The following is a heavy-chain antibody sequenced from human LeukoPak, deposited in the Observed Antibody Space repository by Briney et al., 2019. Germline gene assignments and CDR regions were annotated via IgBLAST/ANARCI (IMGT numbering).Heavy chain of an antibody. CDR1: GYTFTSYV. D-gene: IGHD5-12*01. J-gene: IGHJ4*02. CDR2: ISAYNGNT. Sequence: ASVKVSCKASGYTFTSYVISWVRQAPGQGLEWMGWISAYNGNTNYAQKLQGRVTMTTDTSTSTAYLELRSLRSDDTAVYYCARGWRGATITYFDYWGQGTLVPVSS. CDR3: ARGWRGATITYFDY. V-gene: IGHV1-18*04.